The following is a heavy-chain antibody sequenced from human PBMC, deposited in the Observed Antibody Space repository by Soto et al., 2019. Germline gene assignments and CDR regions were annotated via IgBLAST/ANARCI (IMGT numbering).Heavy chain of an antibody. CDR3: ARPSGSYGDYAWSLKY. V-gene: IGHV1-18*01. CDR2: ISAYSGDT. Sequence: QVQLVQSGAEVKKPGASVKVSCKASGYTFTGYSVGWVRQAPGQGLEWMGWISAYSGDTYYAQRFQDRLTMTTDASTSTDYMELTRLRSDDTAVYYCARPSGSYGDYAWSLKYWGQGTLVTVSS. J-gene: IGHJ4*02. D-gene: IGHD4-17*01. CDR1: GYTFTGYS.